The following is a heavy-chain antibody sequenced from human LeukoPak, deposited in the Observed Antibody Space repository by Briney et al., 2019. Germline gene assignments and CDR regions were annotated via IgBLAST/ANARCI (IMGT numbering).Heavy chain of an antibody. J-gene: IGHJ4*02. CDR2: IRSKANSYAT. D-gene: IGHD2-21*01. CDR1: GFTFSDSA. CDR3: RCGGQGY. V-gene: IGHV3-73*01. Sequence: GGSLRLSCAASGFTFSDSAVHWVRQASGRGLEWVGRIRSKANSYATSYAASVTGRFTISRDDSKNTAYLQMNSLKTEDTAVYYCRCGGQGYWGQGTLVTVSS.